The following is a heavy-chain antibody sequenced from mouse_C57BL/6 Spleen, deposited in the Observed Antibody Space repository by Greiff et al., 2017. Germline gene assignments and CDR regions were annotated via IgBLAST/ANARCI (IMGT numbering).Heavy chain of an antibody. CDR2: ISYDGSN. V-gene: IGHV3-6*01. CDR3: ARDLGYLRYFDV. Sequence: VQLQQSGPGLVKPSQSLSLTCSVTGYSITSGYYWNWIRQFPGNKLEWMGYISYDGSNNYNPSLKNRISITRDTSKNQFFLKLNSVTTEDTATYYCARDLGYLRYFDVWGTGTTVTVSS. J-gene: IGHJ1*03. CDR1: GYSITSGYY. D-gene: IGHD4-1*01.